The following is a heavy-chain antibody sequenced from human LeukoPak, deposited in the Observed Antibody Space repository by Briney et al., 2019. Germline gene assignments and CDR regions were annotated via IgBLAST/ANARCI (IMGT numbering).Heavy chain of an antibody. CDR1: GFTFSSYG. D-gene: IGHD1-26*01. Sequence: GGSLRLSCAASGFTFSSYGMHWVRQAPGKGLESVAVVWYDGGNKYYADSVKGRFTISRDNSKNTLYLQMNSLRAEDTAVYYCAKDLSLGAIDYWGQGTLVTVSS. J-gene: IGHJ4*02. CDR3: AKDLSLGAIDY. CDR2: VWYDGGNK. V-gene: IGHV3-33*06.